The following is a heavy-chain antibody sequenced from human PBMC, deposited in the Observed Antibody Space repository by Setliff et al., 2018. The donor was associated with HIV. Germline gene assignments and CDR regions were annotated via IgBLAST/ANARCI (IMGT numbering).Heavy chain of an antibody. V-gene: IGHV4-39*07. CDR3: AREYSSSSANWFDP. D-gene: IGHD6-6*01. CDR1: GGSITRTTDY. J-gene: IGHJ5*02. Sequence: PSETLSLTCTVSGGSITRTTDYWDWIRQPPGKGLEWIGYIHHSGGTQYNPSLMSRLTMSVDSSKNQFSLKLSSVTAADTAVYYCAREYSSSSANWFDPWGQGTVVTVSS. CDR2: IHHSGGT.